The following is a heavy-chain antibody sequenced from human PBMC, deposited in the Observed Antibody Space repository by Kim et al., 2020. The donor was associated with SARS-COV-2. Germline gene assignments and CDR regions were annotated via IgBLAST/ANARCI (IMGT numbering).Heavy chain of an antibody. J-gene: IGHJ6*02. CDR1: GYTFTSYA. Sequence: ASVKVSCQASGYTFTSYAMHWVRQAPGQRLEWMGWINAGNGNTKYSQKFQGRVTITRDTSASTAYMELSSLRSEDTAVYYCARDWQYGSGSYRGMDVWGQGTTVTVSS. CDR3: ARDWQYGSGSYRGMDV. CDR2: INAGNGNT. D-gene: IGHD3-10*01. V-gene: IGHV1-3*01.